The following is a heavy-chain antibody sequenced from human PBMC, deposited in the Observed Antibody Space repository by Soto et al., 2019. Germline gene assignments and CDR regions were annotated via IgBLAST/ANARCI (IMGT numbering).Heavy chain of an antibody. Sequence: EVQLVESGGGLVKPGGSLRLSCAASGFTFSNAWMSWVRQAPGKGLEWVGRIKSKADGETSVYAAPVKGRFSISRHDSKNMLYLQMDSLRTEDTAVYYCTTTHRIVVMTNLGDAFDIWGQGTMVTVSS. CDR3: TTTHRIVVMTNLGDAFDI. D-gene: IGHD3-22*01. V-gene: IGHV3-15*01. CDR1: GFTFSNAW. J-gene: IGHJ3*02. CDR2: IKSKADGETS.